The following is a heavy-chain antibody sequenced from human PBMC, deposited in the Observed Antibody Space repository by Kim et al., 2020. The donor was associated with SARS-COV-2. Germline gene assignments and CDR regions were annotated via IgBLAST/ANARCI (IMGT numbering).Heavy chain of an antibody. J-gene: IGHJ3*02. Sequence: SETLSLTCTVSGGSISSSSYYWGWIRQPPGKGLEWIGSIYYSGSTYYNPSLKSRVTISVETSKNQFSLKLSSVTAADTAVYYCARSLGAGPSTIFGVVIIPDAFDIWGQGTRVTVPS. CDR2: IYYSGST. D-gene: IGHD3-3*01. CDR3: ARSLGAGPSTIFGVVIIPDAFDI. V-gene: IGHV4-39*01. CDR1: GGSISSSSYY.